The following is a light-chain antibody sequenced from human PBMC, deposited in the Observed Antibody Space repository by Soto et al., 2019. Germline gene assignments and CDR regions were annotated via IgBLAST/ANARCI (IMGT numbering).Light chain of an antibody. J-gene: IGKJ2*01. Sequence: DIQMTQSPSTLSASVGDRVTITGRASQSISSWLAWYQHKPGKAPKLRNYKESSLDSGVPSRFSGSGSGTEFTLNISSLQPDDFATYYCQQYNSYPYTFGQGTKLEIK. CDR1: QSISSW. CDR3: QQYNSYPYT. V-gene: IGKV1-5*03. CDR2: KES.